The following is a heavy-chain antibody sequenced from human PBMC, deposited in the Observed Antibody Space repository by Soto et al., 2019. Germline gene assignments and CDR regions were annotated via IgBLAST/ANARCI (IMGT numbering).Heavy chain of an antibody. J-gene: IGHJ4*02. CDR1: GGSICSSRYY. CDR2: IYYSGST. D-gene: IGHD2-15*01. CDR3: ARHTPAISISDH. V-gene: IGHV4-39*01. Sequence: LETPSVACTVAGGSICSSRYYWGWIRQPPGKGLEWIGSIYYSGSTYYNPSLKSRVTISVDTSKNQFSLKLSSVTAADTAVYYCARHTPAISISDHWGQGALVTVSS.